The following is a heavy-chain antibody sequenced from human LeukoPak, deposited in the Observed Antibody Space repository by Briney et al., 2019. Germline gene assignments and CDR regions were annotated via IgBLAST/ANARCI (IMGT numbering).Heavy chain of an antibody. CDR2: IYSSGST. J-gene: IGHJ4*02. V-gene: IGHV4-4*07. CDR3: ARKDGDY. CDR1: GASISAFH. Sequence: SETLSLTCTVSGASISAFHWTWLRQPAGKGLEWIGLIYSSGSTLFNPSLKSRVAMSVDLTKNQLSLKLTSVTAADTAMYYCARKDGDYWGRGTLVTVSS.